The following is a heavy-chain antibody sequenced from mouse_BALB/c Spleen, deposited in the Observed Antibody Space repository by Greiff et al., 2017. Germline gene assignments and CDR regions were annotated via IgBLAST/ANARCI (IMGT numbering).Heavy chain of an antibody. Sequence: EVQLVESGAGLVQPGGSRKLSCAASGFTFSSFGMHWVRQAPEKGLEWVAYISSGSSTIYYADTVKGRFTISRDNTKNTLFLQMISLTSEDTAVYYCARGEDYRYDVDYWGQGTTVTVSA. D-gene: IGHD2-14*01. V-gene: IGHV5-17*02. CDR2: ISSGSSTI. CDR3: ARGEDYRYDVDY. CDR1: GFTFSSFG. J-gene: IGHJ2*01.